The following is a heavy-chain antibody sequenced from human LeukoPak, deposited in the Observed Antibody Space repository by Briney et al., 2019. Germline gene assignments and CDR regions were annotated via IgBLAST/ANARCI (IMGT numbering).Heavy chain of an antibody. V-gene: IGHV4-31*03. D-gene: IGHD1-7*01. CDR2: IYYSGST. Sequence: PSETLSLTCTVSGPSISSGGYYWSWIRQHPGKGLEWFGQIYYSGSTYYNPSLKSRVTISVDTSKHQFSLKLSSVTDAATGVYYCARWAYNWSYDSTLSYMDGWGKGTTVTVSS. J-gene: IGHJ6*03. CDR3: ARWAYNWSYDSTLSYMDG. CDR1: GPSISSGGYY.